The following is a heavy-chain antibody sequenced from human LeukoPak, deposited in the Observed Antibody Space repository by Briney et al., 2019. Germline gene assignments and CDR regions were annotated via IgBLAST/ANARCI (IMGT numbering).Heavy chain of an antibody. CDR2: IWYDGSNK. J-gene: IGHJ4*02. Sequence: GGSLRLSCAASGFTFSSYGMHWVRQAPGKGLEWVAVIWYDGSNKYYADSAKGRFAISRDNSKNTLYLQMNSLRAEDTAVYYCARDSGSYHYFDYWGQGTLVTVSS. V-gene: IGHV3-33*01. CDR1: GFTFSSYG. CDR3: ARDSGSYHYFDY. D-gene: IGHD1-26*01.